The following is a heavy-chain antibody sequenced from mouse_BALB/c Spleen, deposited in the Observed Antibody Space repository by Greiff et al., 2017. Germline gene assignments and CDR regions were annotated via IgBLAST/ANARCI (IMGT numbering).Heavy chain of an antibody. CDR1: GFNIKDTY. CDR3: ARGSSYAMDY. J-gene: IGHJ4*01. Sequence: VQLQQSGAELVKPGASVKLSCTASGFNIKDTYMHWVKQRPEQGLEWIGWIDPENGNTIYDPKFQGKASITADTSSNTAYLQLSSLTSEDTAVYYCARGSSYAMDYWGQGTSVTVSS. V-gene: IGHV14-3*02. CDR2: IDPENGNT. D-gene: IGHD1-1*01.